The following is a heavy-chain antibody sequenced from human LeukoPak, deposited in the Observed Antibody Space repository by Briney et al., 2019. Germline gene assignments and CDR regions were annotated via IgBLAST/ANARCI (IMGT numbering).Heavy chain of an antibody. V-gene: IGHV1-69*04. D-gene: IGHD6-13*01. Sequence: SVKVSCKASGGTFSSYAISWVRQAPGQGLEWMGRIIPILGIANYAQKFQGRVTITADKSTSTAYMELSSLRSEDTAVYYCARHPSSSYWFDPWGQGTLVTVSS. J-gene: IGHJ5*02. CDR3: ARHPSSSYWFDP. CDR1: GGTFSSYA. CDR2: IIPILGIA.